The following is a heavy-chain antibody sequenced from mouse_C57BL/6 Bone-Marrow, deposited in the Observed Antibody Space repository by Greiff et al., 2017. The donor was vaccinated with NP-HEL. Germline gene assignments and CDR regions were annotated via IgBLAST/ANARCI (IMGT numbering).Heavy chain of an antibody. CDR2: ISYDGSN. Sequence: DVQLQESGPGLVKPSQSLSLTCSVTGYSITSGYYWNWIRQFPGNKLEWMGYISYDGSNNYNPSLKNRISITRDTSKNQFFLKLNSVTTEDTATYYCARGGYDGYYAFAYWGQGTLVTVSA. V-gene: IGHV3-6*01. CDR1: GYSITSGYY. D-gene: IGHD2-3*01. CDR3: ARGGYDGYYAFAY. J-gene: IGHJ3*01.